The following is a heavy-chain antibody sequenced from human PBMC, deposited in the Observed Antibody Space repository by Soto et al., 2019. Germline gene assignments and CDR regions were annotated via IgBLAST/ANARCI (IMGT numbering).Heavy chain of an antibody. Sequence: SVKVSCKASGGTFSSYAISCVRQAPGQGLEWMGGIIPIFGTANYAQKFQGRVTITADESTSTAYMELSSLRSEDTAVYYCARDDTYYDFWSGYPHYYYYGMDVWGQGTTVTVSS. D-gene: IGHD3-3*01. CDR1: GGTFSSYA. V-gene: IGHV1-69*13. J-gene: IGHJ6*02. CDR3: ARDDTYYDFWSGYPHYYYYGMDV. CDR2: IIPIFGTA.